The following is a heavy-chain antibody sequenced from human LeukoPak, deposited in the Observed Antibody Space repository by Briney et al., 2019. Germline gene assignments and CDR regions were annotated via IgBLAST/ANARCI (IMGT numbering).Heavy chain of an antibody. Sequence: WMGXIIPIFGTANYAQKFQGRVTITADESTSTAYMELSSLRSEDTAVYYCARAGGRGYSGYEPDYWGQGTLVTVSS. J-gene: IGHJ4*02. CDR2: IIPIFGTA. D-gene: IGHD5-12*01. V-gene: IGHV1-69*01. CDR3: ARAGGRGYSGYEPDY.